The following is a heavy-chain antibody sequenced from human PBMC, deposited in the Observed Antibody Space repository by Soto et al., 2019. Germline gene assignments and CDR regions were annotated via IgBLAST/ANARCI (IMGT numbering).Heavy chain of an antibody. Sequence: GESLKISCKGSGYTFTNYWIVWVRQIPGKGLEWMGIIYPGDSDTRYSPSFQGQVTISADRSTSTAYLQWSSLKASDTGMYYCARYPTLTDYFFHGMDVWGQGTTVTV. V-gene: IGHV5-51*01. J-gene: IGHJ6*02. CDR3: ARYPTLTDYFFHGMDV. CDR2: IYPGDSDT. D-gene: IGHD4-17*01. CDR1: GYTFTNYW.